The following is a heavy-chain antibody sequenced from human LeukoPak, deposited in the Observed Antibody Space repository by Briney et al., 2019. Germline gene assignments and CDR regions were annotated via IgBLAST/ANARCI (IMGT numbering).Heavy chain of an antibody. CDR2: IIPIFGTA. CDR3: ARGAPDVYYYSYMDV. J-gene: IGHJ6*03. V-gene: IGHV1-69*13. Sequence: SVKVSCKASGGTFSNYTISWVRQAPGQGLEWMGEIIPIFGTANYAQKFQGRVTITADESTSTAYMELSSLRSEDTAVYYCARGAPDVYYYSYMDVWGKGTTVTISS. CDR1: GGTFSNYT.